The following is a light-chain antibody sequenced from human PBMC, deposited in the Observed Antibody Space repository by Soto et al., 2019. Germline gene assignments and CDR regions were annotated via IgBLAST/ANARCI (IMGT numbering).Light chain of an antibody. CDR2: AAS. CDR1: QGISNY. CDR3: QKYNSAPPWT. V-gene: IGKV1-27*01. Sequence: DIQMTQSPSSLSASVGDRVTITCRASQGISNYLAWYQQKPGKVPKLLIYAASTLQSGVPSRFSGSGSGTVFTLTISSLQPEDVATYYCQKYNSAPPWTFGQGTKVETK. J-gene: IGKJ1*01.